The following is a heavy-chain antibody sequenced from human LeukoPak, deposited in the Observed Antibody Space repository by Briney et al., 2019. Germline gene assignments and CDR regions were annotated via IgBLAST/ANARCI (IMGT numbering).Heavy chain of an antibody. CDR2: IYYSGST. CDR3: ARVALGIVPARFPLTESYYGMDV. Sequence: SETLSLTCTVSGGSISSGDYYWSWIRQPPGKGLEWIGYIYYSGSTYYNPSLKSRVTISVDTSKNQFSLKLSSVTAADTAVYYCARVALGIVPARFPLTESYYGMDVWGQGTTVTVSS. V-gene: IGHV4-30-4*01. J-gene: IGHJ6*02. D-gene: IGHD2-2*01. CDR1: GGSISSGDYY.